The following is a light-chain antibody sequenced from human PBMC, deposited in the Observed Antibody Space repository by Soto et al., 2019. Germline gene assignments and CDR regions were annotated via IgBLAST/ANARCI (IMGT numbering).Light chain of an antibody. CDR2: DAS. J-gene: IGKJ1*01. V-gene: IGKV1-5*01. CDR3: QQYNSYSRT. Sequence: DIQMTQSPSTLSASVGDRVTITCRASQSINNWLAWYQQKPGTAPKVLIYDASSLETGVPSRFSGSGSGTEFTLTISSLRPDDFATYYCQQYNSYSRTFGQGTKVDIK. CDR1: QSINNW.